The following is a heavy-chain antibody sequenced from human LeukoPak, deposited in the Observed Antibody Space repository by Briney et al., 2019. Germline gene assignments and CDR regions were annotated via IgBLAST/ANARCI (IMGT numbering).Heavy chain of an antibody. CDR1: GASISGSGYY. V-gene: IGHV4-39*07. D-gene: IGHD3-16*01. CDR3: ARPPRYRLGAFDI. CDR2: INHSGST. Sequence: PSETLSLTCAVSGASISGSGYYWGWIRQPPGKGLEWIGEINHSGSTNYNPSLKSRVTISVDTSKNQFSLKLSSVTAADTAVYYCARPPRYRLGAFDIWGQGTMVTVSS. J-gene: IGHJ3*02.